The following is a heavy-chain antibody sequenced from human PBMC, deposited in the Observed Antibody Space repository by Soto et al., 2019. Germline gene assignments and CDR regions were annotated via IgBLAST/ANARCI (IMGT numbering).Heavy chain of an antibody. D-gene: IGHD6-19*01. J-gene: IGHJ4*02. CDR3: ARDGPSSGWYVH. V-gene: IGHV1-18*01. CDR1: GCAFTTYG. Sequence: GASVKVSCKASGCAFTTYGISWVRRAPGQGLEWMGWISGHNGNTNNAQKVQGRITMTTDTSTSTAYMELRSLRSDDTAVYYCARDGPSSGWYVHWGQGTLVTVSS. CDR2: ISGHNGNT.